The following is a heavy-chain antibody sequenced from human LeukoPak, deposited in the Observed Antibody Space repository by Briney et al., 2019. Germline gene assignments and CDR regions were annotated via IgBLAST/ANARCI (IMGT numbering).Heavy chain of an antibody. CDR2: IYYSGST. D-gene: IGHD5-18*01. V-gene: IGHV4-30-4*01. CDR3: ARDRPGYGADY. Sequence: SETLSLTCTVSGGSISSGDYYWSWIRQPPGKGLEWIGYIYYSGSTYYNPSLKSRVTISLDTSKNQFSLKLSSVTAADTAVYYCARDRPGYGADYWGQGTLVTVSS. CDR1: GGSISSGDYY. J-gene: IGHJ4*02.